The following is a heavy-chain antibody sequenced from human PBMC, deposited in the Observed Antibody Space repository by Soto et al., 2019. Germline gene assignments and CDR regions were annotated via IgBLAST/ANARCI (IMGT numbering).Heavy chain of an antibody. CDR3: ASHPRQSTSYVDY. Sequence: SETLSLTCTVSGGSISRSNYYWGWIRQPPGKGLEWIGNIYYSGSTYYNPSLKSRVTISVDTSKNQFSLKLSSVTAADTAVYYCASHPRQSTSYVDYWGQGTLVTVSS. J-gene: IGHJ4*02. CDR1: GGSISRSNYY. CDR2: IYYSGST. V-gene: IGHV4-39*01. D-gene: IGHD1-1*01.